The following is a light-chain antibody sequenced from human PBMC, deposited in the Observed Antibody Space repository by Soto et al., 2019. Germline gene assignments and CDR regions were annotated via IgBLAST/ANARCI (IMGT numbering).Light chain of an antibody. CDR3: SSYAGSNNLV. CDR1: SSDVGAYNY. Sequence: QSVLTRPPSASGSPGQSVTISCSGTSSDVGAYNYVSWYQQHPGKAPKVMIYEVTKRPSGVPDRFSGSKSGNTASLTVSGLQAEDEADYYCSSYAGSNNLVFGGGTKLTVL. J-gene: IGLJ2*01. CDR2: EVT. V-gene: IGLV2-8*01.